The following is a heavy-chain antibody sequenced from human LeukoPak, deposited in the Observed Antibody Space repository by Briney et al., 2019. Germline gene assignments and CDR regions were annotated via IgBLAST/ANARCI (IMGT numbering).Heavy chain of an antibody. J-gene: IGHJ1*01. D-gene: IGHD2/OR15-2a*01. CDR1: GYTFTDYF. CDR2: INPNSGDT. Sequence: ASVKVSCKASGYTFTDYFMYWVRQAPGQGLEWMGWINPNSGDTDYAQQFHGRVTVTRDTSITTAYMELSSLRSDDTALYYCARGYTPPHTSIEYWGQGTLVTVSS. V-gene: IGHV1-2*02. CDR3: ARGYTPPHTSIEY.